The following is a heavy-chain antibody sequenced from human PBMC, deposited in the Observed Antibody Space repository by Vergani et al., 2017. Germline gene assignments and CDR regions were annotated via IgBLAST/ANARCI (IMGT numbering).Heavy chain of an antibody. CDR1: GYSFTSYW. V-gene: IGHV5-10-1*03. J-gene: IGHJ6*02. CDR3: ARHVERESVSNGMDV. CDR2: IDPSDSYT. Sequence: EVQLVQSGAEVKKPGESLRISCKGSGYSFTSYWISWVRQMPGKGLEWMGRIDPSDSYTNYSPSFQGHVTISADKSISTAYLQWSSRKASDTAMYYCARHVERESVSNGMDVWGQGTTVTVSS. D-gene: IGHD5/OR15-5a*01.